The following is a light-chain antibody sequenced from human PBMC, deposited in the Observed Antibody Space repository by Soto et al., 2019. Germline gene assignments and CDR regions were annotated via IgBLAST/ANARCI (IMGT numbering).Light chain of an antibody. CDR1: SSDVGGYSY. V-gene: IGLV2-11*01. Sequence: QSLLTQPRSVSGSPGQSVTIPCTGTSSDVGGYSYVSWYQQHPGKAPKLMIYDVRKRPSGVPDRFSGSKSDNTASLTISGLQAEDEADYYCCSYAGRYTYVFGTGTKVTVL. CDR2: DVR. CDR3: CSYAGRYTYV. J-gene: IGLJ1*01.